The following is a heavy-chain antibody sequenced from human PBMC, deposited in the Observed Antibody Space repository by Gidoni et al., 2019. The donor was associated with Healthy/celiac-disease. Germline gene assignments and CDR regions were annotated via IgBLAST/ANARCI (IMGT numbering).Heavy chain of an antibody. CDR1: GGTVSSYA. Sequence: QVQLVQSGAEVKKHGYSVKVSCKAAGGTVSSYAISWVRHAPGQGLGWMGGIIPIFGTASYAQEFQGRVTITADESTSTAYMELSSLRSEDTAVYYCARDWVGKWWLFDSWGQGTLVTVSS. J-gene: IGHJ5*01. D-gene: IGHD2-15*01. V-gene: IGHV1-69*01. CDR3: ARDWVGKWWLFDS. CDR2: IIPIFGTA.